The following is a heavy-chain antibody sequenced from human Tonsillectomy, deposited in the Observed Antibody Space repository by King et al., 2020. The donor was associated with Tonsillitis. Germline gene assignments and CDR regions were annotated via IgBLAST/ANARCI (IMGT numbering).Heavy chain of an antibody. J-gene: IGHJ4*02. CDR1: GFTFSSYG. Sequence: QLVQSGGGVVQPGRSLRLSCAASGFTFSSYGMHWVRQAPGKGLEWVAVISSDGSNKYYADSVKGRFTISRDNSKNTLYLQMNSLRAEETAVYYCAKGSLLWFGELYTYFDSWGQGTLVTVSS. D-gene: IGHD3-10*01. CDR3: AKGSLLWFGELYTYFDS. CDR2: ISSDGSNK. V-gene: IGHV3-30*18.